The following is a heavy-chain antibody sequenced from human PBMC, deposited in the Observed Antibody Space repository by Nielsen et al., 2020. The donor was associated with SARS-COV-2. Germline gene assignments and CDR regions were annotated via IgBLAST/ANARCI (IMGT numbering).Heavy chain of an antibody. CDR1: GYTFTNYG. J-gene: IGHJ4*02. CDR3: ARGTGDDY. Sequence: ASVKVSCKASGYTFTNYGISWVRQAPGQGLEWMGWISAYNGNRNYVQKFQGRVTMTTDTSTNTAYMELRSLISDDTAVYYCARGTGDDYWGQGTLVTVSS. D-gene: IGHD1-26*01. CDR2: ISAYNGNR. V-gene: IGHV1-18*01.